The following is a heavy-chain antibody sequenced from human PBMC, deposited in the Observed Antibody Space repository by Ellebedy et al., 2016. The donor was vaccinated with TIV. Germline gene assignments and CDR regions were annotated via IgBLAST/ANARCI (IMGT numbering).Heavy chain of an antibody. CDR2: IIPIFGTA. CDR3: AREAVARGTFDI. V-gene: IGHV1-69*13. D-gene: IGHD2-15*01. CDR1: GGTFSSYA. J-gene: IGHJ3*02. Sequence: ASVKVSCKASGGTFSSYAISWVRQAPGQGLEWMGGIIPIFGTANYAQKFQGRVTITADESTSTAYMELSSLRSEDTAVYDCAREAVARGTFDIWGQGTMVTVSS.